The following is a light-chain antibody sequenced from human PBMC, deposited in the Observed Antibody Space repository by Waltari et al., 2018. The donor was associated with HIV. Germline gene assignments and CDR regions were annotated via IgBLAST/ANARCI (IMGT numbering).Light chain of an antibody. J-gene: IGLJ1*01. CDR2: EVT. Sequence: QSALTQPASVSGSPGQSIPIPCTGTSSNVGSDDLVSWYQQHPGEAPKLIIYEVTKRPSGVSNRFSGSKSGNTASLTISGLQAEDEADYYCCSCPRSGIRYVFGTGTKVTVL. CDR1: SSNVGSDDL. V-gene: IGLV2-23*02. CDR3: CSCPRSGIRYV.